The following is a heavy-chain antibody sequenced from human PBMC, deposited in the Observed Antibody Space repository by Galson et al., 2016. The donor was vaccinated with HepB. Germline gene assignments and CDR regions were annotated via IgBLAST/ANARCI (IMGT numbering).Heavy chain of an antibody. V-gene: IGHV3-53*01. CDR2: VYSGGST. J-gene: IGHJ4*02. CDR1: GFTVSSNY. D-gene: IGHD3-22*01. Sequence: SLRLSCAASGFTVSSNYMSWVRQAPGKGLEWVSVVYSGGSTYYADSVKGRFTISRDNSKNTLYLQMNSLRAEDTAVYYCARNYYDNSGEFDYWGQGTLVTVS. CDR3: ARNYYDNSGEFDY.